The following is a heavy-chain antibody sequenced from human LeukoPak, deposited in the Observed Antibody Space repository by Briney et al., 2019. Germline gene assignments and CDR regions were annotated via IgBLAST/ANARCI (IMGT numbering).Heavy chain of an antibody. CDR3: ASHGLSTGEAYFDY. CDR1: GFISGDYY. J-gene: IGHJ4*02. V-gene: IGHV3-11*01. D-gene: IGHD3-16*01. CDR2: ISSSGSTI. Sequence: GGSLRLSCAASGFISGDYYMSWTRQAPGKGLEWVSYISSSGSTIYYADSVKGRFTISRDNAKNSLYLQMNSLRAEDSAVYYCASHGLSTGEAYFDYWGQGTLVTVSS.